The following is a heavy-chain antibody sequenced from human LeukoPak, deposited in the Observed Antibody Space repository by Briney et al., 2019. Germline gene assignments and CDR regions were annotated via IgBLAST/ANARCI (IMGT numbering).Heavy chain of an antibody. CDR2: IKSKTHAWTT. CDR1: VLTFRNAL. J-gene: IGHJ3*02. Sequence: PGGSLILSFAASVLTFRNALRTGGPQAPGRVVEWGGRIKSKTHAWTTDYAAPVKGRFTISSDDSQNTLYLQSNSLKNEDTAVYYCTTDLGITMVRGVIGDAFDIWGQGTMVTVSS. V-gene: IGHV3-15*01. D-gene: IGHD3-10*01. CDR3: TTDLGITMVRGVIGDAFDI.